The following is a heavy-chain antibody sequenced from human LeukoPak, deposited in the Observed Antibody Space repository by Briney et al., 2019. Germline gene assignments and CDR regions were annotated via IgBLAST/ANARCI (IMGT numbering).Heavy chain of an antibody. D-gene: IGHD1-14*01. V-gene: IGHV4-34*01. CDR2: INHGGST. CDR3: ARGRGWNHTFDY. CDR1: GGSFSGYY. J-gene: IGHJ4*02. Sequence: PSETLSLTCAVYGGSFSGYYWSWIRQPPGKGLEWIGEINHGGSTNYNPSLKSRVTISVDTSKNQFSLKLSSVTAADTAVYYCARGRGWNHTFDYWGQGTLVTVSS.